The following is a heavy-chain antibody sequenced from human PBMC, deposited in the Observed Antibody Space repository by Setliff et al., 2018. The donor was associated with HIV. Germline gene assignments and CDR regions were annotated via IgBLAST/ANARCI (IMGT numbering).Heavy chain of an antibody. CDR2: INPSGGSS. Sequence: ASVKVSCKASGYTFTSYYMNWVRQAPGQGLEWMGIINPSGGSSTYAQKFQGRVAMTRDTSTSTVYMELSSLRSEGTAVYYCARGRVRITIFGANDASDIWGQGTMVTVS. J-gene: IGHJ3*02. CDR3: ARGRVRITIFGANDASDI. V-gene: IGHV1-46*01. D-gene: IGHD3-3*01. CDR1: GYTFTSYY.